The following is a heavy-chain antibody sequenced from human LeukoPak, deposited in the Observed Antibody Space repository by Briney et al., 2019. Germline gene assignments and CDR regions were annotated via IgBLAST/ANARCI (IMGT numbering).Heavy chain of an antibody. CDR2: IKQDGSEK. V-gene: IGHV3-7*01. CDR1: GFTFSSYW. CDR3: AREAGSGTYHYYYMDV. J-gene: IGHJ6*03. Sequence: GGSLRLSCAASGFTFSSYWMSWVRQAPGKGLEWVANIKQDGSEKYYVDSVKGRFTISRDNAKNSLYLQMNSLRAEDTAVYYCAREAGSGTYHYYYMDVWGKGTTVTVSS. D-gene: IGHD3-10*01.